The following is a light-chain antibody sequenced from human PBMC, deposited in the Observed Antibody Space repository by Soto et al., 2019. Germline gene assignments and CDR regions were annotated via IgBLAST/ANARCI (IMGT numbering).Light chain of an antibody. Sequence: DIQMTQSPSSLSASVGDRVTITSRASQGIRNDLSWYQQKPGKAPNLLIYGASTLQTGVPSTFSGSGSGTEFTLTISSLQPDDFATYYCQQYDSSPYTFGQGPRWIS. J-gene: IGKJ2*01. CDR3: QQYDSSPYT. V-gene: IGKV1-17*01. CDR2: GAS. CDR1: QGIRND.